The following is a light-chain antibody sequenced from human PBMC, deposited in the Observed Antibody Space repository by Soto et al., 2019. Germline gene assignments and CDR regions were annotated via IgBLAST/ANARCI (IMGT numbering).Light chain of an antibody. CDR2: GNN. CDR3: QSYDSSLSGSGV. CDR1: SSNIGAGYD. J-gene: IGLJ2*01. V-gene: IGLV1-40*01. Sequence: QSVLTQPPSVSGAPGQRVTISCTGSSSNIGAGYDVHWYQQVPGTAPKLLIYGNNNRPSGVPDRFSGSTSGTSASLAITGLQAEDEADYYCQSYDSSLSGSGVFGGGTKLTVL.